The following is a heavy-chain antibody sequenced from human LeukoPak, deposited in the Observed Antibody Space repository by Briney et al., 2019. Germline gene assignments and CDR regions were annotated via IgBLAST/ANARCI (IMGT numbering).Heavy chain of an antibody. D-gene: IGHD3-16*01. Sequence: GGSLRLSCSASGFTFTSFAMHWVRQAPRKGLEYVSAISSSGSNIFYADSVKGRFTISRDNSKSTLYLQMSGLRTDDTAVYYCVRDLRGVEPPPPHQKYWGQGTLVTVSA. CDR3: VRDLRGVEPPPPHQKY. J-gene: IGHJ4*02. CDR2: ISSSGSNI. V-gene: IGHV3-64D*06. CDR1: GFTFTSFA.